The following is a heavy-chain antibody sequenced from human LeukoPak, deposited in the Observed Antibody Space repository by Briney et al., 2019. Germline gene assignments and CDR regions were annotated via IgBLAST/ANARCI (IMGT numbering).Heavy chain of an antibody. CDR3: AREAEIGHAFDI. J-gene: IGHJ3*02. CDR2: IYYSGST. V-gene: IGHV4-59*01. D-gene: IGHD3-10*01. Sequence: SETLSLTCTVSGGSIGSYYWSWIRQPPGKGLEWIGYIYYSGSTNYNPSLKSRVTISVDTSKNQFSLKLSSVTAADTAAYYCAREAEIGHAFDIWGQGTMVTVSS. CDR1: GGSIGSYY.